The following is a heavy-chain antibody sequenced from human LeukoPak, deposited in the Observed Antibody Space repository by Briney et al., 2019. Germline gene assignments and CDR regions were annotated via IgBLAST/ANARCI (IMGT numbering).Heavy chain of an antibody. CDR1: GYTFSSYY. CDR2: INPTGGST. Sequence: ASVKVSCKASGYTFSSYYMHWVRQAPGQGIEWMGIINPTGGSTNYAQKFQGKVTMTRDMSTSTVYMDLSSLRSEDTAVYYCARAGYYGSGSYYDYAFDIWGQGTMVTVSS. J-gene: IGHJ3*02. CDR3: ARAGYYGSGSYYDYAFDI. V-gene: IGHV1-46*01. D-gene: IGHD3-10*01.